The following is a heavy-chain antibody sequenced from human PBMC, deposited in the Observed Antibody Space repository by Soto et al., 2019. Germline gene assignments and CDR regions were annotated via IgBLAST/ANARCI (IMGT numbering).Heavy chain of an antibody. Sequence: EVQLVESGGGLVLPGGSPRLSCAASGFIFSSSWMTWVRQAPGKGLEWVANIKPDGSELYYAGSVKGRFSISRDNARNSLYLQMSSLRAEDTAVYYCARESLLKSIPIYRYFYYAMDVWGQGTTVIVSS. CDR3: ARESLLKSIPIYRYFYYAMDV. J-gene: IGHJ6*02. CDR2: IKPDGSEL. V-gene: IGHV3-7*03. CDR1: GFIFSSSW. D-gene: IGHD2-21*01.